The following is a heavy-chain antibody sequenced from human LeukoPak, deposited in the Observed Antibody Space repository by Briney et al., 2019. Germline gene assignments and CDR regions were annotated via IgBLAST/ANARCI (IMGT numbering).Heavy chain of an antibody. CDR2: IKQDGSEK. CDR3: ASSRWQAFDS. D-gene: IGHD6-13*01. Sequence: GGSLRLSCAASGFTFSIYWMSWVRQAPGKGLEWVAHIKQDGSEKYYVDSVKGRFTVSRDNAKNSVYLQLSSLRTEDTAAYYCASSRWQAFDSWGQGILVTVSS. J-gene: IGHJ4*02. CDR1: GFTFSIYW. V-gene: IGHV3-7*02.